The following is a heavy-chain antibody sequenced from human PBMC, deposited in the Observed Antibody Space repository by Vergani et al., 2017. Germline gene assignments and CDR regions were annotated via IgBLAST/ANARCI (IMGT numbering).Heavy chain of an antibody. CDR1: GFTFSSYA. J-gene: IGHJ3*02. CDR2: ISYDGSKK. Sequence: QVQLVESGGGVVQPGGSLRLSCAASGFTFSSYAMHWVRQAAGKGLEWVAVISYDGSKKYYADSVKGRFTISRDNSKNTLYLQMNSLRAEDTAVYYCARYPFRPWGFDIWGQGTMVTVSS. V-gene: IGHV3-30*01. CDR3: ARYPFRPWGFDI. D-gene: IGHD3-16*01.